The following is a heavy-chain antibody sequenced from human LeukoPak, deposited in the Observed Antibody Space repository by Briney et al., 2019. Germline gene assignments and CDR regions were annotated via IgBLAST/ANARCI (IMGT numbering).Heavy chain of an antibody. CDR2: IKNDESHI. J-gene: IGHJ4*02. CDR3: ATSAIGPLFAY. V-gene: IGHV3-74*01. CDR1: GFTFSTYW. Sequence: GGSLRLSCAASGFTFSTYWMHWVRQAPGKGLVWVSRIKNDESHITYADSVKGRFTISRDNARNTLYMQMNRMRAEGTAVYYCATSAIGPLFAYWGQGTLVTVSS. D-gene: IGHD2/OR15-2a*01.